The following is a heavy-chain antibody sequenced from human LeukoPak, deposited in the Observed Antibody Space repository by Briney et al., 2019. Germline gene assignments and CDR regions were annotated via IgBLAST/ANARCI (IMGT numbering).Heavy chain of an antibody. CDR1: GYTLTELS. CDR3: ARAVAYLRGDAFDI. CDR2: FDPEDGET. Sequence: ASVKVSCKVSGYTLTELSMHWVRQAPGKGLEWMGGFDPEDGETIYAQKFQGRVTMTEDTSTDTAYMELSSLRSEDTAVYYCARAVAYLRGDAFDIWGQGTMVTVSS. D-gene: IGHD6-19*01. J-gene: IGHJ3*02. V-gene: IGHV1-24*01.